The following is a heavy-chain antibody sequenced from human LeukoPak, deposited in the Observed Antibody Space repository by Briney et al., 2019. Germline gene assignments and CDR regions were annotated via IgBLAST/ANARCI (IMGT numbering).Heavy chain of an antibody. V-gene: IGHV7-4-1*02. Sequence: APVKVACKASGYTFTSDAMNWVRQAPGQGLEWIGWINTNTGNPTYAQVFTVPFVFSLDTSVSTAYLQISSLKAEDTAVYYCASSPSNYYDSSGYPSPTLFDYWGQGTLVTVSS. CDR1: GYTFTSDA. D-gene: IGHD3-22*01. CDR2: INTNTGNP. J-gene: IGHJ4*02. CDR3: ASSPSNYYDSSGYPSPTLFDY.